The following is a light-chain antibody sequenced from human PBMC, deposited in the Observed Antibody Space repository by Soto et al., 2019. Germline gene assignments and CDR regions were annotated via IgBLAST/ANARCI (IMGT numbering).Light chain of an antibody. J-gene: IGKJ1*01. CDR1: QGIRND. Sequence: DIQMTQSPSSLCASVGDRVTITWRASQGIRNDLSWYQQKPGKAPKRLIYGVSSLQSGVPSRFSGSGSGTEFTLTISSLQPEDFATYYCLQHNNYPQTFGQGTKV. V-gene: IGKV1-17*01. CDR3: LQHNNYPQT. CDR2: GVS.